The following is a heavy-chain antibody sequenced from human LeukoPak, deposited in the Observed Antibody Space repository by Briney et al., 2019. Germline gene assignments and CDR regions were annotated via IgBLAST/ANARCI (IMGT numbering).Heavy chain of an antibody. CDR2: IYSGGSR. Sequence: PGGSLRLSCVPSGFTFTTYAMNWVRQAPGKGLEWVSVIYSGGSRYYADSVKGRFTISRDNSKNTLYLQMNSLRAEDTAVYYCARDLAFDIWGQGTMVTVSS. J-gene: IGHJ3*02. CDR1: GFTFTTYA. V-gene: IGHV3-66*02. CDR3: ARDLAFDI.